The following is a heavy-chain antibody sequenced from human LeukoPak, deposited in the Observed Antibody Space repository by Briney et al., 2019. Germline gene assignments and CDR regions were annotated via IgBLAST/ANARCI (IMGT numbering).Heavy chain of an antibody. CDR1: GYTFPNYG. D-gene: IGHD3-9*01. J-gene: IGHJ4*02. Sequence: GASVKVSCKDSGYTFPNYGTHWVRQAPGQGLEWVGWINPDNGKTNYVQKLQGRVTMTTDTSTNTAHMEIRTVISDKTGIYYRARGGWLFYGDYWGQGTLVTVSS. V-gene: IGHV1-18*01. CDR3: ARGGWLFYGDY. CDR2: INPDNGKT.